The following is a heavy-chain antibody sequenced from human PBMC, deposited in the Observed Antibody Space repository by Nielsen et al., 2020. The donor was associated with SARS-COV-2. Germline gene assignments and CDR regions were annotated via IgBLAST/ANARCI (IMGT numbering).Heavy chain of an antibody. V-gene: IGHV3-23*01. CDR3: AKDVGYCSSTSCNPY. Sequence: GGSLRLSCAASGFTFSSYAMSWVRQAPGKGPEWVSAISGSGGSTYYADSVKGRFTISRDNSKNTLYLQMNSLRAEDTAVYYCAKDVGYCSSTSCNPYWGQGTLVTVSS. J-gene: IGHJ4*02. CDR1: GFTFSSYA. D-gene: IGHD2-2*01. CDR2: ISGSGGST.